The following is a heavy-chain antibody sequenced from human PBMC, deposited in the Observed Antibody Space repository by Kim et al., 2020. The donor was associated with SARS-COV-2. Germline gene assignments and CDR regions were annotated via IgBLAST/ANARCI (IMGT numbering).Heavy chain of an antibody. CDR1: GGSISSSSYY. CDR2: IYYSGST. CDR3: ARLRLTKTYYYGSGSYLNWFDP. D-gene: IGHD3-10*01. J-gene: IGHJ5*02. Sequence: SETLSLTCTVSGGSISSSSYYWGWIRQPPGKGLEWIGSIYYSGSTYYNPSLKSRVTISVDTSKNQFSLKLSSVTAADTAVYYCARLRLTKTYYYGSGSYLNWFDPWGQGTLVTVSS. V-gene: IGHV4-39*01.